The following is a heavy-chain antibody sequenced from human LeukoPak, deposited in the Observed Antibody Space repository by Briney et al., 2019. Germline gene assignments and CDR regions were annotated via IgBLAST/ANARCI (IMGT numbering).Heavy chain of an antibody. CDR2: IRYHGSNI. CDR1: GFTFSSYG. Sequence: GGSMRLSCTASGFTFSSYGMHWVRQAPGKGLEWVAYIRYHGSNINYADSVKGRFTISRDNSKDTLFLQMSSLRAEDTAVYYCAKVLTGYCGSTSCPFVTWGQGTLVTVSS. V-gene: IGHV3-30*02. J-gene: IGHJ5*02. CDR3: AKVLTGYCGSTSCPFVT. D-gene: IGHD2-2*01.